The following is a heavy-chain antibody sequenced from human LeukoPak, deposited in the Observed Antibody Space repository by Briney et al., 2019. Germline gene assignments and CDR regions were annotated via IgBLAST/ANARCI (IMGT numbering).Heavy chain of an antibody. V-gene: IGHV4-39*01. CDR3: ARHGVAVAAPSWFDP. CDR1: GGSISSSSYY. D-gene: IGHD6-19*01. Sequence: ASETLSLTCTVSGGSISSSSYYWGWIRQPPGKGLEWIGSIYYSGSTYYNPSLKSRVTISVDTSKNQFSLKLSSVTAADTAVYYCARHGVAVAAPSWFDPWGQGTLVTVSS. J-gene: IGHJ5*02. CDR2: IYYSGST.